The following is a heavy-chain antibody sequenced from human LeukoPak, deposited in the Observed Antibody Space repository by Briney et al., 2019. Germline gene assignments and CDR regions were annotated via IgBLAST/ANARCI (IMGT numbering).Heavy chain of an antibody. CDR2: INPSGGST. J-gene: IGHJ3*02. D-gene: IGHD6-19*01. CDR3: ARDPSGWYSFDAFDI. V-gene: IGHV1-46*01. CDR1: GYTFTSYY. Sequence: ASVKVSCKASGYTFTSYYMHWVRQAPGQGLEWMGLINPSGGSTSYAQKFQGRVTMTRDMSTSTVYMELSSLRSEDTAMYYCARDPSGWYSFDAFDIWGQGTMVTVSS.